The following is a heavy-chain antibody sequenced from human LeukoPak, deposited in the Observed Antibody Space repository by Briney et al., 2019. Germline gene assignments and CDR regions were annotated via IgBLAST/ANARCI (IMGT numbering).Heavy chain of an antibody. D-gene: IGHD1-7*01. CDR3: ARDLGTTFDY. CDR2: IYYSGST. CDR1: GGSISSYY. Sequence: SETLSLTCPVSGGSISSYYWSWIRQPPGKGLEWIGYIYYSGSTNYNPSLKSRVTISVDTSKNQFSLKLSSVTAADTAVYYCARDLGTTFDYWGQGTLVTVSS. J-gene: IGHJ4*02. V-gene: IGHV4-59*01.